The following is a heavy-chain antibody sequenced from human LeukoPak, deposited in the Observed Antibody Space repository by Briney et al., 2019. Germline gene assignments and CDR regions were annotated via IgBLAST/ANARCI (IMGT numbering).Heavy chain of an antibody. CDR2: INWNGGSK. Sequence: GGSLRFACAASGFTFDDYGMSWVRQAPGKGLEWVSGINWNGGSKGYADSVKGRFTISRDNAKNSLYLQMNSLRAEDTALYYCARAYNYYDSSGYYSHFDYWGQGTLVTVSS. CDR1: GFTFDDYG. D-gene: IGHD3-22*01. V-gene: IGHV3-20*04. CDR3: ARAYNYYDSSGYYSHFDY. J-gene: IGHJ4*02.